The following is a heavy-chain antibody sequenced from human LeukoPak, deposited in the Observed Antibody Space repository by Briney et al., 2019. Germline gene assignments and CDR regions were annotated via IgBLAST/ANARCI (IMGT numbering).Heavy chain of an antibody. CDR3: ARARSSYGYGDAFDI. Sequence: GGSLRLSCAASGFTFSSYWMHWVRQTPGKGLEWVAVISYDGSSKYYADSVKGRSTISRDNSKNTLYLQMNSLRAEDTAVYYCARARSSYGYGDAFDIWGQGTMVTVSS. CDR2: ISYDGSSK. V-gene: IGHV3-30*03. D-gene: IGHD5-18*01. CDR1: GFTFSSYW. J-gene: IGHJ3*02.